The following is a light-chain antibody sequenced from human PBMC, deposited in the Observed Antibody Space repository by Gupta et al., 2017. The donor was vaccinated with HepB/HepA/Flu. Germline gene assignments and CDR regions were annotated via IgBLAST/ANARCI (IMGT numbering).Light chain of an antibody. CDR3: QEYGGSSCS. V-gene: IGKV3-20*01. CDR2: GAS. Sequence: EIVLTQSPDTLSLSPGERATLSCRASQSVVFNNIAWFQQEPGQTPMLLIYGASIRAAGVPDRFSGSGSGTDFTLTISRLEPEDFAVYYCQEYGGSSCSFGQGTKLDIK. CDR1: QSVVFNN. J-gene: IGKJ2*04.